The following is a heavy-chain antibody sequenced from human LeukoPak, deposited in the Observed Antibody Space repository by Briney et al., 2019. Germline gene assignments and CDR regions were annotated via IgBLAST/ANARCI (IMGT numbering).Heavy chain of an antibody. V-gene: IGHV3-23*01. CDR3: AKDPAAVLDFYYFDY. CDR1: GFTFSSYA. CDR2: ISGSGVST. D-gene: IGHD3/OR15-3a*01. J-gene: IGHJ4*02. Sequence: GGSLRLSCAASGFTFSSYAMSWVRQAPGRGLEWVSAISGSGVSTLYADSVKGRFTISRDNSKNTLYLQMNSLRAEDTAVYYCAKDPAAVLDFYYFDYWGQGTLVTVSS.